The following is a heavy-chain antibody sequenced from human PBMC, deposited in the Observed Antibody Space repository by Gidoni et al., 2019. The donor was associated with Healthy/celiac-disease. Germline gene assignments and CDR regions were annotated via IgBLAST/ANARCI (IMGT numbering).Heavy chain of an antibody. CDR1: GGSFSGYY. CDR3: ARVMVRGAPALDAFDI. V-gene: IGHV4-34*01. CDR2: INHSGST. J-gene: IGHJ3*02. Sequence: QVQLQQWGAGPLKPSETLSLTCAVHGGSFSGYYWSWIRQPPGKGLEWIGEINHSGSTNYNPSLKSRVTISVDTSKNQFSLKLSSVTAADTAVYYCARVMVRGAPALDAFDIWAKGQWSPSLQ. D-gene: IGHD3-10*01.